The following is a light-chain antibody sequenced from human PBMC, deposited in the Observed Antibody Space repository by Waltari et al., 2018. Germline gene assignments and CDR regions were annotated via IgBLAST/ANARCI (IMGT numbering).Light chain of an antibody. CDR1: SSNIGGGYD. CDR3: QSFDGSLSPWV. J-gene: IGLJ3*02. V-gene: IGLV1-40*01. Sequence: QSVLTQPPSVSGAPGQRVTISCSGDSSNIGGGYDVHWYQQLPRAAPKLLIYANNNRPSGVPDRFSGSKSGTSASLAITGLQPEDEADYYCQSFDGSLSPWVFGGGTKLTVL. CDR2: ANN.